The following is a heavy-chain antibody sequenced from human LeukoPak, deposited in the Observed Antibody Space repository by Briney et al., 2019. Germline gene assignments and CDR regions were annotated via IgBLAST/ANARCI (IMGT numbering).Heavy chain of an antibody. Sequence: GGSLRLSCAASGFTFSSYGMHWVRQAPGKGREGVAFIRYDGSNKYYADSVKGRFTISRDNSKNTLYLQINSLRAEDTAVYYCAKGYGSGSYLDYWGQGTLVTVSS. V-gene: IGHV3-30*02. CDR3: AKGYGSGSYLDY. CDR2: IRYDGSNK. CDR1: GFTFSSYG. D-gene: IGHD3-10*01. J-gene: IGHJ4*02.